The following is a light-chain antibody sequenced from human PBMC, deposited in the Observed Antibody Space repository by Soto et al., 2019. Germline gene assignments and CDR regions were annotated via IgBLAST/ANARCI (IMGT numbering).Light chain of an antibody. J-gene: IGKJ2*01. CDR3: QQSSNSPMYT. CDR2: AAS. Sequence: DIQMTQSPSSLSASVGDRVTITCRASQSIAYYVNWFQQKPGKAPKLLIYAASSLQSGVPSRFXGSGSGTDITLTISSLQPEDFATYYCQQSSNSPMYTFGQGT. V-gene: IGKV1-39*01. CDR1: QSIAYY.